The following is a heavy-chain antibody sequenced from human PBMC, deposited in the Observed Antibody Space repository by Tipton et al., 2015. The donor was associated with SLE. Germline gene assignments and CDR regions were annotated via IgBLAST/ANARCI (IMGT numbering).Heavy chain of an antibody. CDR3: ARFAVILTAYAFDV. D-gene: IGHD3-9*01. CDR1: GGSISSSFNY. CDR2: ISYSGSS. V-gene: IGHV4-39*07. Sequence: TLSLTCTVSGGSISSSFNYWGWIRQPPGKGLEWIGSISYSGSSYYNPSLKGRGTMSLDTSKNQFSLKLSSVTAADTAVYYCARFAVILTAYAFDVWGQGQMVTVSS. J-gene: IGHJ3*01.